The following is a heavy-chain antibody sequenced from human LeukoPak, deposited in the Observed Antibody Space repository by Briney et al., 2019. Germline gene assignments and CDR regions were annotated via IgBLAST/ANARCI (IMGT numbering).Heavy chain of an antibody. CDR2: FDPEDGET. Sequence: ASVTVSCKVSGYTLTELSMHWVRQAPGKGLEWMGGFDPEDGETIYAQKFQGRVTMTEDTSTDTAYMELSSLRSEDTAVYYCATPLAYGNSYYYYGMDVWGQGTTVTVSS. J-gene: IGHJ6*02. CDR3: ATPLAYGNSYYYYGMDV. V-gene: IGHV1-24*01. D-gene: IGHD4-23*01. CDR1: GYTLTELS.